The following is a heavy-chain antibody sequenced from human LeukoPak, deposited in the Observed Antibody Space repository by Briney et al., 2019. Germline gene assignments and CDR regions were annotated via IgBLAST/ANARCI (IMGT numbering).Heavy chain of an antibody. D-gene: IGHD6-19*01. V-gene: IGHV3-66*01. CDR2: IYSGGGT. J-gene: IGHJ4*02. CDR3: ASPGGRSGWSNCDY. CDR1: GFTISSNY. Sequence: GGSLRLSCAASGFTISSNYMTWVRQAPGKGLEWVSVIYSGGGTFYADSVKGRFTISRDNYGNTLYLQMNSLRAEDTAVYYCASPGGRSGWSNCDYWGQGTLVTVSS.